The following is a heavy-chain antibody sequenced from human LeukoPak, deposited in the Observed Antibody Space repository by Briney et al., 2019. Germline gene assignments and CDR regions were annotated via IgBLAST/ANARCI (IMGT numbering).Heavy chain of an antibody. D-gene: IGHD3-3*02. V-gene: IGHV3-7*01. CDR1: GFTFSSYW. Sequence: GGSLRLSCAASGFTFSSYWMSWVRQAPGKGLEWVANIKQDGAEKFYVDSVKGRFTISRDNAKNTLYLQMNSLRAEDTAVYYCAIALPPSINTPWKWGQGTLVTVSS. J-gene: IGHJ4*02. CDR3: AIALPPSINTPWK. CDR2: IKQDGAEK.